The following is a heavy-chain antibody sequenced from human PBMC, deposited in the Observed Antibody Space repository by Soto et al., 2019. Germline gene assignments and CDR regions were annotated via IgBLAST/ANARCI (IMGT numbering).Heavy chain of an antibody. CDR2: IYHTGSS. D-gene: IGHD3-22*01. Sequence: SQTLSLTSTVSAGSIVCVGGCCSWTRNNPGKGLDRMAYIYHTGSSYSNPALKSRVTISLETSKNQFSLKLSSVTAADTAVYYCARHRVVVEKETRYYFAYWGKGTLVTV. CDR3: ARHRVVVEKETRYYFAY. V-gene: IGHV4-31*03. J-gene: IGHJ4*02. CDR1: AGSIVCVGGC.